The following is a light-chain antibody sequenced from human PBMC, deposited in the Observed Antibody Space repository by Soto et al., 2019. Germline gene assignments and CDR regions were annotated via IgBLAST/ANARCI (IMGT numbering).Light chain of an antibody. CDR1: QSVTSSY. Sequence: EIVLTQSPGTLSLSPGERATLSCRASQSVTSSYLAGYQQKPGQAPRLLIYGASSRATGIPDRFSGSGSGTDFSITISRLEPEDFAVYYYEEYGNSPLTFGGGTKVEIK. CDR3: EEYGNSPLT. J-gene: IGKJ4*01. CDR2: GAS. V-gene: IGKV3-20*01.